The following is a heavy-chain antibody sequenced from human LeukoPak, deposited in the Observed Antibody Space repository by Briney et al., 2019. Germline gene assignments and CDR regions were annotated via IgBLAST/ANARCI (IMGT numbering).Heavy chain of an antibody. J-gene: IGHJ4*02. V-gene: IGHV3-66*01. CDR3: AREGYYGSGSYYNFDY. D-gene: IGHD3-10*01. CDR2: IYSGGST. CDR1: GFTVSSNY. Sequence: GGSLRLSCAASGFTVSSNYMIWVRQAPGTGLEWVSVIYSGGSTYYADSVKARFTISRDNSKNTLYLQMNSLRAEDTAVYYCAREGYYGSGSYYNFDYWGQGTLVTVSS.